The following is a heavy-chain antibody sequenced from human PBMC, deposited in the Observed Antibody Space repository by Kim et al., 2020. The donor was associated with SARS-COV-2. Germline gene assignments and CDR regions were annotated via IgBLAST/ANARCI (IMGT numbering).Heavy chain of an antibody. CDR1: GYTFTSYG. D-gene: IGHD3-3*01. V-gene: IGHV1-18*01. Sequence: ASVKVSCKASGYTFTSYGISWVRQAPGQGLEWMGWISAYNGNTNYAQKLQGRVTMTTDTSTSTAYMELRSLRSDDTAVYYCARDRGVLRFLEWLEMGYYYYGMDVWGQGTTVTVSS. J-gene: IGHJ6*02. CDR3: ARDRGVLRFLEWLEMGYYYYGMDV. CDR2: ISAYNGNT.